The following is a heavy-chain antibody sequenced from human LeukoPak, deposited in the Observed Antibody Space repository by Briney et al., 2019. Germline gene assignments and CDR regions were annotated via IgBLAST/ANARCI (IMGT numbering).Heavy chain of an antibody. J-gene: IGHJ4*02. CDR2: INHSGST. D-gene: IGHD5-12*01. V-gene: IGHV4-34*01. Sequence: PSETLSLTCAVYGGSFSGYYWSWIRQPPGKGLEWIGEINHSGSTNYNPSLKSRVTISVDTSKNQFSLKLNSVTAADTAVYYCARARGEVAIDYWGQGTLVTVSA. CDR3: ARARGEVAIDY. CDR1: GGSFSGYY.